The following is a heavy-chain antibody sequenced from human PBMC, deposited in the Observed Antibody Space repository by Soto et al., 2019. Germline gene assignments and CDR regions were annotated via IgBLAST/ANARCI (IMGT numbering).Heavy chain of an antibody. CDR1: GFTLRSYW. D-gene: IGHD1-1*01. CDR3: AAYNTSRHAAFDI. V-gene: IGHV3-7*01. J-gene: IGHJ3*02. CDR2: IKTDASEK. Sequence: AGGSLRLSCAASGFTLRSYWMSWVRQAPGKGLEWLATIKTDASEKKYVDSVKGRFTVSRDNAKNSLYLQMDSLRLEDTAVYYCAAYNTSRHAAFDIWGQGTMITVSS.